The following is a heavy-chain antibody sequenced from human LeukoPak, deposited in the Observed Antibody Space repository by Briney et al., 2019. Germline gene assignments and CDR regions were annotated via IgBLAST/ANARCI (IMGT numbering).Heavy chain of an antibody. Sequence: PGESLKISCKGSGYSFTNYWIGWVRQMPGKGLEWMGIIYPGDSDTRYSPSFQGQVTISADKSISTAYLQWSSLKASDTAMYFCATYAGSYSKYFQHWGQGTLVTVSS. D-gene: IGHD3-10*01. J-gene: IGHJ1*01. CDR1: GYSFTNYW. CDR3: ATYAGSYSKYFQH. V-gene: IGHV5-51*01. CDR2: IYPGDSDT.